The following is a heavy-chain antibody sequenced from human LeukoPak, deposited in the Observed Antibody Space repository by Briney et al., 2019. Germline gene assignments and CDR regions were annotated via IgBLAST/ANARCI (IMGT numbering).Heavy chain of an antibody. D-gene: IGHD3-10*01. V-gene: IGHV4-34*01. Sequence: GSLRLSCAASGFTFSSYSMNWVREPPGKGLEWIGEINHSGSTNYNPSLKSRVTISVDTSKNQFSLKLSSVTAADTAVYYCARGGGLLWFGELSPSTPLDYWGKGTLVTVSS. J-gene: IGHJ4*02. CDR1: GFTFSSYS. CDR2: INHSGST. CDR3: ARGGGLLWFGELSPSTPLDY.